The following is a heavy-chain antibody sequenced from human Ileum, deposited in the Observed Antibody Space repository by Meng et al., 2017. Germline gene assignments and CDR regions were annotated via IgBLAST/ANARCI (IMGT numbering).Heavy chain of an antibody. CDR3: VEDGWEYFSGGDCYSGWFDP. CDR2: IYTSGTT. J-gene: IGHJ5*02. D-gene: IGHD2-15*01. CDR1: GDSISSSASY. V-gene: IGHV4-61*02. Sequence: SETLSLTCTVSGDSISSSASYWGWIRQPAGKGLEWIGRIYTSGTTNYNPSLKSRVIITIDTSKNQFSLKLSSVTAADTAVYYCVEDGWEYFSGGDCYSGWFDPWGQGTLVTVSS.